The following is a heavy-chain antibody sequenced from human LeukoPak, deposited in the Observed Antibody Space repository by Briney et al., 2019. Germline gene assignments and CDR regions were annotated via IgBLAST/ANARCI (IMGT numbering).Heavy chain of an antibody. CDR3: ARDRNSGSYYDY. D-gene: IGHD1-26*01. CDR1: GYTFTSYD. Sequence: ASVKVSCKASGYTFTSYDINWVRQATGQGLEWMGWMNPNSGGTNYAQKFQGRVTMTRDTSISTAYMELSRLRSDDTAVYYCARDRNSGSYYDYWGQGTLVTVSS. V-gene: IGHV1-2*02. CDR2: MNPNSGGT. J-gene: IGHJ4*02.